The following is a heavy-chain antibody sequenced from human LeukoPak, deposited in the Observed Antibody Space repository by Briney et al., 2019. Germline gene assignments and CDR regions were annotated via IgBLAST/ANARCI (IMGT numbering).Heavy chain of an antibody. Sequence: ASVKVSCKASGYTFTGYYMHWVRQAPGQGLEWMGWTNPNSGGTNYAQKFQGRVTMTRDTSISTAYMELSRLRSDDTAVYYCARGAIVVVPAAGGRVWFDPWGQGTLVTVSS. J-gene: IGHJ5*02. V-gene: IGHV1-2*02. D-gene: IGHD2-2*01. CDR3: ARGAIVVVPAAGGRVWFDP. CDR1: GYTFTGYY. CDR2: TNPNSGGT.